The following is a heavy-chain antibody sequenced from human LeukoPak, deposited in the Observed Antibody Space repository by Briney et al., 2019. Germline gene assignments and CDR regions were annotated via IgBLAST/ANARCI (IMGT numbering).Heavy chain of an antibody. CDR1: GFTFSSYW. Sequence: GGSLRLSCAASGFTFSSYWMSWVRQAPGEGLEWVANIKQDGSEKYYVDSVKGRFTISRDNAKNSLYLQMNSRRAEDTAVYYCARVSIAVAAFDYWGQGTLVTVSS. CDR3: ARVSIAVAAFDY. D-gene: IGHD6-19*01. V-gene: IGHV3-7*01. CDR2: IKQDGSEK. J-gene: IGHJ4*02.